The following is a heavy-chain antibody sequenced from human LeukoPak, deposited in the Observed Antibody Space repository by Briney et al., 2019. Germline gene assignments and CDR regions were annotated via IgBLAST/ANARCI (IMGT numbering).Heavy chain of an antibody. CDR3: AKDQDYYGSGSYLSSGY. D-gene: IGHD3-10*01. CDR1: GFTFSSYA. J-gene: IGHJ4*02. V-gene: IGHV3-23*01. Sequence: PGGSPRLSCAASGFTFSSYAMSWVRQAPGKGLEWVSAISGSGGSTYYADSVKGRFTISRDSSKNTLYLQMNSLRAEDTAVYYCAKDQDYYGSGSYLSSGYWGQGTLVTVSS. CDR2: ISGSGGST.